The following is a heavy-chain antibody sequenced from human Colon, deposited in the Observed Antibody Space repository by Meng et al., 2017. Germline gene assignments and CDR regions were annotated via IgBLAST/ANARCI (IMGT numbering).Heavy chain of an antibody. CDR1: GFNVSNNN. J-gene: IGHJ4*02. V-gene: IGHV3-53*01. D-gene: IGHD3-16*01. Sequence: GESLKISCVVSGFNVSNNNMSWVRQAPGRGLEWVSVVQSGGDTLYADSVKGRFTISRDNSKNTLYLQMNSLRAEDTAVYYCARDRGTRDFDYWGQGTLVTVSS. CDR3: ARDRGTRDFDY. CDR2: VQSGGDT.